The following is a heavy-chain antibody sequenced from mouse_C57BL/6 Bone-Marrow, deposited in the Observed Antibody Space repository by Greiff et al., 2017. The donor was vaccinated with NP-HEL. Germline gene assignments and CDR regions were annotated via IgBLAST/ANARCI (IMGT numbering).Heavy chain of an antibody. CDR2: INPNNGGT. J-gene: IGHJ1*03. D-gene: IGHD1-1*01. CDR1: GYTFTDYY. CDR3: ARGAGYCSSPLWYFDV. Sequence: EVQLQESGPELVKPGASVKISCKASGYTFTDYYMNWVKQSHGKSLEWIGDINPNNGGTSYNQKFKGKATLTVDKSSSTAYMELRSLTSEDSAVYYCARGAGYCSSPLWYFDVWGTGTTVTVSS. V-gene: IGHV1-26*01.